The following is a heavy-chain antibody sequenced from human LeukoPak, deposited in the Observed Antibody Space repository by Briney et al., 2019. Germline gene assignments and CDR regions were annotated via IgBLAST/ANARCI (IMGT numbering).Heavy chain of an antibody. V-gene: IGHV1-2*05. D-gene: IGHD6-19*01. CDR3: ARAREPGIAVAGTFDY. CDR1: GYTFTGYY. CDR2: INPNSCGT. J-gene: IGHJ4*02. Sequence: ASVKVSCKSSGYTFTGYYMHWVRQPPAQGREWMGLINPNSCGTNYAQKFQDRLTINSDTSISTAYMELRTLRSDDTDVYYCARAREPGIAVAGTFDYWGQGTLVTVSS.